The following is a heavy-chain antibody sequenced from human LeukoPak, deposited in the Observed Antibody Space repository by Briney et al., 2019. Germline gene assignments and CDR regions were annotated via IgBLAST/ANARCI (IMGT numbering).Heavy chain of an antibody. J-gene: IGHJ4*02. Sequence: GGSLRLSCAASGFTFNNYVMSWVRQAPGKGLEWVSTISAGGSSTFYADSVKGRFTISRDNSKNTLYLQMNSLRAEDTAIYYSAKDRCGGASCSFNYWGQGTLVTVSS. CDR3: AKDRCGGASCSFNY. CDR2: ISAGGSST. CDR1: GFTFNNYV. D-gene: IGHD2-15*01. V-gene: IGHV3-23*01.